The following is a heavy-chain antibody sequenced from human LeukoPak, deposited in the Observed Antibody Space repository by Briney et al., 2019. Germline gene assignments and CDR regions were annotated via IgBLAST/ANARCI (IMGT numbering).Heavy chain of an antibody. CDR3: ARSYCSSTSCYASGYFDY. V-gene: IGHV4-39*01. Sequence: SETLSLTYTVSGGSISSTSYYWGWIRQPPGKGLEWIASIYYSGSTYYNPSLKSRVTISVDTSKNQFSLRLNSVTAADTAVYYCARSYCSSTSCYASGYFDYWGQGTLVTVSS. D-gene: IGHD2-2*01. CDR1: GGSISSTSYY. CDR2: IYYSGST. J-gene: IGHJ4*02.